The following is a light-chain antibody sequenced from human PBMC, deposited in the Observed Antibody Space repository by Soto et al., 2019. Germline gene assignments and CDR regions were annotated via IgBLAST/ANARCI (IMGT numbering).Light chain of an antibody. J-gene: IGKJ2*01. CDR3: PQYSGYSPYT. V-gene: IGKV1-5*03. CDR1: QSIGSS. Sequence: DLQMTQSPSTLSASVGDRVTITCRASQSIGSSLAWYQQKPGKAPKLLIYRASTLEDGVPSRFNGSGSGAEFSLTISSLQPDDFAPYYCPQYSGYSPYTFGQGTKLEI. CDR2: RAS.